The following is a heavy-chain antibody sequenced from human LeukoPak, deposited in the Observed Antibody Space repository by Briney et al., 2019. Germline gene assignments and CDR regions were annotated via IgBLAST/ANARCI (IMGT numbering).Heavy chain of an antibody. Sequence: ASVKVSCKASGYTFTGYYIHWVRQAPGQGLEWMGWNNPNSGGTNYAQKFQGRVTLTRDTSIRTAYMELSRLTSDDTAVYYCARGSTETYSGNYLNWFDPWGQGTLVTVSS. CDR2: NNPNSGGT. CDR3: ARGSTETYSGNYLNWFDP. D-gene: IGHD1-26*01. CDR1: GYTFTGYY. J-gene: IGHJ5*02. V-gene: IGHV1-2*02.